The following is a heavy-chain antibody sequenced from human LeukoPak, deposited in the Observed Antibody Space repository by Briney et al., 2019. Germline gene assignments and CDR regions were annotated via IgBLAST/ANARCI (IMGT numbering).Heavy chain of an antibody. CDR2: ISSSGSTI. D-gene: IGHD1-1*01. J-gene: IGHJ4*02. Sequence: PGGSLRLSCAASGFTFSSYEMNWVREAPGKGREWGSYISSSGSTIYYADSVKGRFTISRDNAKNSLYLQMNSLRAEDTAVYYCARESERSNDYWGQGTLVTVSS. CDR3: ARESERSNDY. CDR1: GFTFSSYE. V-gene: IGHV3-48*03.